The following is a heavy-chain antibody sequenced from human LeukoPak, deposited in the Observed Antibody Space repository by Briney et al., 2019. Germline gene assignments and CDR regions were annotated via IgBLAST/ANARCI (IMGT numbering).Heavy chain of an antibody. CDR1: GFTFSNYW. Sequence: GGSLRLSCAASGFTFSNYWMSWVRQAPGKGLEWVANVKQDGSEEYYVDSVKGRFTISRDNAKNSLYLQMNSLRAEDTAMYYCAKLGDSWSDYIPWDYWGQGTLVTVSS. CDR2: VKQDGSEE. J-gene: IGHJ4*02. D-gene: IGHD3-3*01. CDR3: AKLGDSWSDYIPWDY. V-gene: IGHV3-7*01.